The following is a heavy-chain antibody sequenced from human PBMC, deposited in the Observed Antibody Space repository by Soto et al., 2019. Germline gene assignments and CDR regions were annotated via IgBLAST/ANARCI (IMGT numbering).Heavy chain of an antibody. V-gene: IGHV3-33*08. J-gene: IGHJ4*02. D-gene: IGHD3-22*01. CDR2: VVYDGSKK. Sequence: GGSLMLSCSASGFTFSNYCMDWVLQAPGNGLECVAAVVYDGSKKYYADSVKGRFTVSRDNYKNTLLLEMNALRAEDTAVYYCARDRGYRRYFDSSGFWADSWGQGTMVTVSS. CDR1: GFTFSNYC. CDR3: ARDRGYRRYFDSSGFWADS.